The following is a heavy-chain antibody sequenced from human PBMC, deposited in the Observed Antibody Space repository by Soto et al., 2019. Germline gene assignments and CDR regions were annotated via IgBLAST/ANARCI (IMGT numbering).Heavy chain of an antibody. J-gene: IGHJ4*02. CDR2: ISYDGSNK. Sequence: GGSLILSCAASGFTFGSYGMHWVRQAPGKGLEWVAVISYDGSNKYYADSVKGRFTISRDNSKNTLYLQMNSLRAEDTAVYYCAKDPTTVTTSGYWGQGTLVTVSS. CDR3: AKDPTTVTTSGY. CDR1: GFTFGSYG. V-gene: IGHV3-30*18. D-gene: IGHD4-17*01.